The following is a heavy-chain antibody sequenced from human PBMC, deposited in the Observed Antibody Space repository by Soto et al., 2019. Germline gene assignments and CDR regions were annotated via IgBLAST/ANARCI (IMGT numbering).Heavy chain of an antibody. D-gene: IGHD3-22*01. CDR1: CGSISSGGYS. Sequence: SETLSLTCAVSCGSISSGGYSWSWIRQPPGKGLEWIGYIYHSGSTYYNPSLKSRVTISVDRSKNQFSLKLSSVTAADTAVYYCARSMHYSDGSNYSPFDYWGQGTLVTVS. CDR3: ARSMHYSDGSNYSPFDY. CDR2: IYHSGST. J-gene: IGHJ4*02. V-gene: IGHV4-30-2*01.